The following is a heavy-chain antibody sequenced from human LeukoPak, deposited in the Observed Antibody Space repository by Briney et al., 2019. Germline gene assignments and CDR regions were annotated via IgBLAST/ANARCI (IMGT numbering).Heavy chain of an antibody. Sequence: PGGSLRLSCAASGFIFSNYGIHWVRQAPGKGLEWVAFIRYDGSNEYYADSVKGRFTISRDNSKNTLYLQMNSLRAEDTAVYYCATDLGAPRYYYYYMDVWGKGTTVTVSS. CDR3: ATDLGAPRYYYYYMDV. CDR2: IRYDGSNE. CDR1: GFIFSNYG. D-gene: IGHD3-16*01. J-gene: IGHJ6*03. V-gene: IGHV3-30*02.